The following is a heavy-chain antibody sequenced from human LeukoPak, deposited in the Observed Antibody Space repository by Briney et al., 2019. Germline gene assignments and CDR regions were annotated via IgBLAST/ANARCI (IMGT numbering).Heavy chain of an antibody. J-gene: IGHJ5*02. Sequence: GGSLRLSCVASGFTFSSYTMSWARQAPGKGLEWVAKMKEDGSDIHYVDSVKGRFTICRDNAKNSLCLQMRSLRVEDTAIYYCARGGARYLDAWGQGILVTVSS. CDR2: MKEDGSDI. D-gene: IGHD3-9*01. CDR1: GFTFSSYT. CDR3: ARGGARYLDA. V-gene: IGHV3-7*01.